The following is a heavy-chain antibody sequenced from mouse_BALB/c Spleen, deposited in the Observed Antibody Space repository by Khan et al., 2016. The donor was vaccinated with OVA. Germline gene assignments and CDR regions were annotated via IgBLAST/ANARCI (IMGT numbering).Heavy chain of an antibody. D-gene: IGHD1-1*01. CDR2: IYPGTDNT. CDR3: SREEALYYFDY. J-gene: IGHJ2*01. V-gene: IGHV1-76*01. Sequence: VQLQQSGAELVRPGASVKLSCKTSGYIFTRYWIPWVRQRSGQGLEWIARIYPGTDNTYFNEKVKDKATLTDDKAASTAYRQISSLKAEDPADYFCSREEALYYFDYWGQGTTLTVSS. CDR1: GYIFTRYW.